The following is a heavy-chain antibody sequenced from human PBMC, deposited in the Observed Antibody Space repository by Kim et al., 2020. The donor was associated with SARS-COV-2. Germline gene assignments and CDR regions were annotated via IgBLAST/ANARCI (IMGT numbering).Heavy chain of an antibody. Sequence: GGSLRLSCAASGFTFSSSAMHWVRQAPGKGLEWVAGISYDGSNKYYADSVKGRFTISRDNSKNTLYLQMNSLRAEDTAVYYCARDGGNWFDPWGQGTLVTVSS. CDR2: ISYDGSNK. D-gene: IGHD3-16*01. J-gene: IGHJ5*02. CDR3: ARDGGNWFDP. V-gene: IGHV3-30-3*01. CDR1: GFTFSSSA.